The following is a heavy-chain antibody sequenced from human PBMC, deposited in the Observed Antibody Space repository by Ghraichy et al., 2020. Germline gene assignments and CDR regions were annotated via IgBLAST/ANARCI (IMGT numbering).Heavy chain of an antibody. D-gene: IGHD1-26*01. CDR1: GFTFSIYA. J-gene: IGHJ4*02. CDR3: AKIHISWDPPPTDY. Sequence: GGSLRLSCAASGFTFSIYAMSWVRQAPGKGLEWVSAITGSGGSTYYADSVKGRFTISRDNSKNTLYLQMNSLRAEDTAVYYCAKIHISWDPPPTDYWGQGTLVTVSS. CDR2: ITGSGGST. V-gene: IGHV3-23*01.